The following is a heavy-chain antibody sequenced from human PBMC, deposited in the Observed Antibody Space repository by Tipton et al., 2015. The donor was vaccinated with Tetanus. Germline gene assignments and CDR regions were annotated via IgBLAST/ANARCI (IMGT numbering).Heavy chain of an antibody. D-gene: IGHD2-21*02. CDR3: ARKGTAIPIDY. Sequence: SLRLSCAASGFPFSAYNMNWVRQAPGKGLEWVSSISGTSTYINYADSVKGRFTISRDNAENSLYLEMTNLTAEDTAIYYCARKGTAIPIDYWGQGTLVTVSS. J-gene: IGHJ4*02. V-gene: IGHV3-21*01. CDR2: ISGTSTYI. CDR1: GFPFSAYN.